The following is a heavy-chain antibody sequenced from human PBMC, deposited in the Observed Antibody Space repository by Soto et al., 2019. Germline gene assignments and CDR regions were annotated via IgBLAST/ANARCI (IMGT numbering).Heavy chain of an antibody. V-gene: IGHV1-18*01. J-gene: IGHJ3*02. CDR1: GYTFTSYG. D-gene: IGHD3-22*01. Sequence: ASVKVSCKASGYTFTSYGISWVRQAPGQGLEWMGWISYYNGKTNYAQKIQGRVTMTTDTSTSTAYMELRSLRSDDTAGYCCERDSCDISGYWAFDIWGQGTMVTVSS. CDR2: ISYYNGKT. CDR3: ERDSCDISGYWAFDI.